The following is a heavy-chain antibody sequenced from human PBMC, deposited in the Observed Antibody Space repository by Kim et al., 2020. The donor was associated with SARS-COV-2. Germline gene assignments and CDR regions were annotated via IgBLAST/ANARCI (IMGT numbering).Heavy chain of an antibody. CDR1: GFTFSSYG. CDR3: AKGERREWLLRLEYFQH. Sequence: LSLTCAASGFTFSSYGMHWVRQAPGKGLEWVAVISYDGSNKYYADSVKGRFTNSRDNSKNTLYLQMNSLRAEDTAVYYCAKGERREWLLRLEYFQHWGQGTLVTVSS. D-gene: IGHD3-3*01. J-gene: IGHJ1*01. V-gene: IGHV3-30*18. CDR2: ISYDGSNK.